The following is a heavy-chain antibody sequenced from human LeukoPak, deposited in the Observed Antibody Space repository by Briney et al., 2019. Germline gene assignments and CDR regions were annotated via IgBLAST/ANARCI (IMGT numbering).Heavy chain of an antibody. J-gene: IGHJ3*02. CDR3: ARDLVSMATILPPDGFDI. D-gene: IGHD5-24*01. CDR1: QCTFTDYF. V-gene: IGHV1-2*02. CDR2: LNPRSGEP. Sequence: SVNVSCKASQCTFTDYFVHWVRQAPGQGVAWVGWLNPRSGEPEYAQNLQGTVAMTRAPSISTAYMDLSSLTYDDTAVYYCARDLVSMATILPPDGFDIWGQGTLVTVSS.